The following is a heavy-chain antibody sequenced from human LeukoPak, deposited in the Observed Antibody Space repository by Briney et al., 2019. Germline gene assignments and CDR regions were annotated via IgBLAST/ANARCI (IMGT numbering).Heavy chain of an antibody. D-gene: IGHD1-14*01. CDR2: IKQDGSEE. V-gene: IGHV3-7*03. Sequence: PGGSLRLSCAASGFTFSTYGMHWVRQAPGKGLEWVASIKQDGSEEYYVDSVKGRFTISKDNAKSSLVLQMNSLRVEDTAVYYCARDNRRRDDYWGQGTLVTVSS. CDR1: GFTFSTYG. J-gene: IGHJ4*02. CDR3: ARDNRRRDDY.